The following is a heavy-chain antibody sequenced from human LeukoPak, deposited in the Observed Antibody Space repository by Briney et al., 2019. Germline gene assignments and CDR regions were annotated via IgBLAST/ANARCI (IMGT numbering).Heavy chain of an antibody. CDR1: GFTFDDYA. J-gene: IGHJ4*02. CDR3: AKDSGSYYFDY. D-gene: IGHD1-26*01. CDR2: ISWNSGSI. Sequence: GGSLRLSCAASGFTFDDYAMPWVRQAPGKGLEWVSGISWNSGSIGYADSVKGRFTISRDNAKNSPYLQMNSLRAEDTALYYCAKDSGSYYFDYWGQGTLVTVSS. V-gene: IGHV3-9*01.